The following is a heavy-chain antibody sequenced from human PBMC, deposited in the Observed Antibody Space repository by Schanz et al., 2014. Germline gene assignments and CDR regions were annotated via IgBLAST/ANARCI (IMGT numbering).Heavy chain of an antibody. CDR3: ARPSDSSWYMDV. J-gene: IGHJ6*03. D-gene: IGHD2-21*02. CDR2: IWHDGRIK. V-gene: IGHV3-33*08. Sequence: VHLLESGGGLVQPGGSLRLSCAASGFTFSSYAMSWVRQAPGKGLEWVTFIWHDGRIKYYADSVKGRFTISRDNAKNSLYLQMNSLRAEDTAVYYCARPSDSSWYMDVWGKGTTVTVSS. CDR1: GFTFSSYA.